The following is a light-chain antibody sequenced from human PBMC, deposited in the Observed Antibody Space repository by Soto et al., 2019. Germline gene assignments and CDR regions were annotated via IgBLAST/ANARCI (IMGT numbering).Light chain of an antibody. Sequence: QSALTQPASVSGSPGQSITISCTGTSSDVGGYNYVSWYQQHPGKAPKLMIYEVSNRPSGVSNRFSGSKSGNTASLTISGLQAEEEADYYCSSYTSTSPPVVFGGGTKLPVL. V-gene: IGLV2-14*01. CDR3: SSYTSTSPPVV. CDR2: EVS. CDR1: SSDVGGYNY. J-gene: IGLJ2*01.